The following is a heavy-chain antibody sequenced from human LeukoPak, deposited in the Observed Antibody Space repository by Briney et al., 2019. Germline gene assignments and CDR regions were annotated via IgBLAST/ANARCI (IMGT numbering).Heavy chain of an antibody. CDR2: INHSGST. CDR1: GGSFSGYY. Sequence: SETLSLTCAVYGGSFSGYYWSWIRQPPGKGLEWIGEINHSGSTNYNPSLKSRVTISVDTSKNQFSLKLSSVTAADTAVYYCARNRMWGPPSYWGQGTLVTVSP. CDR3: ARNRMWGPPSY. D-gene: IGHD3-16*01. J-gene: IGHJ4*02. V-gene: IGHV4-34*01.